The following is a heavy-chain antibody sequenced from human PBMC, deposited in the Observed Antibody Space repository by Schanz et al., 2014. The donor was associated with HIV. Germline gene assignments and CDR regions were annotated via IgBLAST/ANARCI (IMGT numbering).Heavy chain of an antibody. CDR1: GFTFSDFG. J-gene: IGHJ4*02. D-gene: IGHD5-18*01. V-gene: IGHV3-48*04. CDR2: ISSSGSTI. Sequence: EVQLVESGGGLVQPGGSLRLSCAASGFTFSDFGMNWVRQAPGKGLEWVAYISSSGSTIYYAGSVKGRFTISRDNAKNSLYVNMYSLRAEDTAVYFCAKSNGGDTAVVQYYFDYWGQGTLVSVSS. CDR3: AKSNGGDTAVVQYYFDY.